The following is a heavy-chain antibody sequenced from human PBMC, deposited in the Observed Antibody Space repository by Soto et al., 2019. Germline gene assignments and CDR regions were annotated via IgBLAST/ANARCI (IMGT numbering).Heavy chain of an antibody. CDR2: ISSSSSYI. CDR1: GFTFSSYS. V-gene: IGHV3-21*01. Sequence: FLRLSCAASGFTFSSYSMNWVRQAPGKGLEWVSSISSSSSYIYYADSVNGRFTISRDNAKNSLYLQMNSLRAEDTAVYYCARVLRGGMDVWGQGTTVTVSS. CDR3: ARVLRGGMDV. J-gene: IGHJ6*02.